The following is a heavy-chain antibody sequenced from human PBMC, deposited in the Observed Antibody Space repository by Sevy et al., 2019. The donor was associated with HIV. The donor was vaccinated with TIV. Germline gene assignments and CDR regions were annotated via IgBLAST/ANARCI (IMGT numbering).Heavy chain of an antibody. CDR3: ARHFRGTGIDN. CDR2: ISSSSSTI. CDR1: GFTFSRSS. J-gene: IGHJ4*02. D-gene: IGHD1-1*01. V-gene: IGHV3-48*02. Sequence: GGSLRLSCSASGFTFSRSSMDWVRQAPGKGLEWGSYISSSSSTIYYTDSVKGRLTISRDNAKNSLYLQINSLRDEDTAVYFCARHFRGTGIDNXXQGTLVTVSS.